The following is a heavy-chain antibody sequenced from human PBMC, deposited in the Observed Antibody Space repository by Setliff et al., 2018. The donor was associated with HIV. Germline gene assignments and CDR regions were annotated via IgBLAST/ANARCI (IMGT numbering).Heavy chain of an antibody. J-gene: IGHJ4*02. Sequence: GSLRLSCAASGFTVSSNYMSWVRQAPGKGLEWVSVIYSGGSTYYADSVKGRFTISRDNSKNTLYLQMNSLRAEDTAVYYCAKDHATSSWFTALLDYWGQGALVTVSS. V-gene: IGHV3-53*01. CDR3: AKDHATSSWFTALLDY. D-gene: IGHD6-13*01. CDR2: IYSGGST. CDR1: GFTVSSNY.